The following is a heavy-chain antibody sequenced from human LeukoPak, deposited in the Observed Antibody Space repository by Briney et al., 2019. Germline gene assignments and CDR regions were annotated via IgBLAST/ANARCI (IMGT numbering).Heavy chain of an antibody. CDR1: GGSISNYY. CDR2: IYPRGST. V-gene: IGHV4-4*07. Sequence: SETLSLTCAVSGGSISNYYWSWIRQPAGKGLEWIGRIYPRGSTTYNPFFKSRVTMSPDTSKNHFSLKLSSVTAADTAIYYCARGRYCTATTCDAGGDAFDIWGQGTMVTVSS. J-gene: IGHJ3*02. D-gene: IGHD2-2*01. CDR3: ARGRYCTATTCDAGGDAFDI.